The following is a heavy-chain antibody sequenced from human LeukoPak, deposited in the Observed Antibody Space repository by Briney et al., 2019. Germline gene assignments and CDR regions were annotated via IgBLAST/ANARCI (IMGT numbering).Heavy chain of an antibody. Sequence: PSETLSLTCAVYGGSFSGYSWSWIRQPPGKGLEWIGYIYHSGSTYYNPSLKSRVTISVDRSKNQFSLKLSSVTAADTAVYYCARGGYYDSSGYPMVDYWGQGTLVTVSS. CDR1: GGSFSGYS. J-gene: IGHJ4*02. CDR2: IYHSGST. CDR3: ARGGYYDSSGYPMVDY. D-gene: IGHD3-22*01. V-gene: IGHV4-30-2*01.